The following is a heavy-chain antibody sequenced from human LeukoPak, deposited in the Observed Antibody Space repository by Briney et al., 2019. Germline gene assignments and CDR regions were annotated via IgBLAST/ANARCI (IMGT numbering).Heavy chain of an antibody. CDR3: ARAYRTIDY. CDR1: DFSISTGYY. V-gene: IGHV4-38-2*01. CDR2: IYHSGSA. J-gene: IGHJ4*02. Sequence: SETLSLTCAVSDFSISTGYYWGWIRQPPGKGLEWIGSIYHSGSAYYNPSLKSRVTILVDTSKNQFSLKLSSVTAADTAVYYCARAYRTIDYWGQGTLVTVSS. D-gene: IGHD1/OR15-1a*01.